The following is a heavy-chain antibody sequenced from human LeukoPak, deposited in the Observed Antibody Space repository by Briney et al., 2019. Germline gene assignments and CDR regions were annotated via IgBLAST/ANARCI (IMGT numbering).Heavy chain of an antibody. Sequence: GGSLRLSCGASGFTFSSYAMSWVRRAPGKGLEWVSAISGSGGSTYYADSVKGRFTTSRDNSKNTLYLQMDSLRAEDTAVYYCAKSPSLVVVTGIISAINTYFDYWGQGTLVTVSS. J-gene: IGHJ4*02. CDR1: GFTFSSYA. CDR2: ISGSGGST. D-gene: IGHD2-21*02. V-gene: IGHV3-23*01. CDR3: AKSPSLVVVTGIISAINTYFDY.